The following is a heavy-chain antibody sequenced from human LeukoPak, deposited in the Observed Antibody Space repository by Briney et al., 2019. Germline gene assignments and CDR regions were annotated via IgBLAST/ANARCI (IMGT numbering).Heavy chain of an antibody. CDR3: ARGNYYGSGSYYSHYYYGMDV. V-gene: IGHV1-8*01. Sequence: GASVKVSCKASGYTFTSYDINWVRQATGQGLEWMGWMNPNSGNTGYAQKFQGRVTMTRNTSISTAYMELSSLRSEDTAVYYCARGNYYGSGSYYSHYYYGMDVWGQGTTVTVSS. D-gene: IGHD3-10*01. J-gene: IGHJ6*02. CDR2: MNPNSGNT. CDR1: GYTFTSYD.